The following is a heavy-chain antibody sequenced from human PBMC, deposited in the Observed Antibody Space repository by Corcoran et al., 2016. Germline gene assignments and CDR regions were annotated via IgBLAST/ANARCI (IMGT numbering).Heavy chain of an antibody. D-gene: IGHD3-3*01. CDR2: ISSSSSTI. Sequence: EVPLVGSGVALVQPGGSLRLSCAASGITFSTYSMNWVRQAPGKGLEWISYISSSSSTIDYADSVKGRFTISRDNAKNSLYLQMNSLRDEDTAVYYCARGVSGTTFGVVKTYFDYWGQGTLVNVS. V-gene: IGHV3-48*02. CDR3: ARGVSGTTFGVVKTYFDY. J-gene: IGHJ4*02. CDR1: GITFSTYS.